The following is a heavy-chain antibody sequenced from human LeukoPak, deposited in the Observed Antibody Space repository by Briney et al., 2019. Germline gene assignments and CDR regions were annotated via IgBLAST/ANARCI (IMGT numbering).Heavy chain of an antibody. V-gene: IGHV4-59*01. CDR2: IYYSGTT. J-gene: IGHJ4*02. Sequence: SETLSLTCAVSGGSISSYYWSWIRQPPGKGLEWIGYIYYSGTTNYNPSLKSRVTIAVDTSKNQFSLKLSSVTAADTAVYYCARGVYIAAAQYGYWGQGTLVTVSS. D-gene: IGHD6-13*01. CDR3: ARGVYIAAAQYGY. CDR1: GGSISSYY.